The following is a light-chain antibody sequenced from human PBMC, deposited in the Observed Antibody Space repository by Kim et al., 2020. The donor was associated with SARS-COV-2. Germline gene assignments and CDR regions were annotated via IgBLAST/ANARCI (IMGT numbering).Light chain of an antibody. V-gene: IGLV3-1*01. CDR2: QDS. CDR3: QAWDSSTVV. CDR1: KLGDKY. Sequence: GSPGQAASVTGSGDKLGDKYACWYQQKPGQSPVLAIYQDSRRPSGIPERFSGSNSGNTATLTISGTQAMDEADYYCQAWDSSTVVFGGGTQLTVL. J-gene: IGLJ2*01.